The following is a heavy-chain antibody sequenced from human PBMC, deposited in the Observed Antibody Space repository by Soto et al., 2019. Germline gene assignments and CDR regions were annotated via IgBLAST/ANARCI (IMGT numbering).Heavy chain of an antibody. CDR2: ISSSGGSI. CDR3: ARSWGLYCSSSRCYSPWFDP. V-gene: IGHV3-21*06. Sequence: EVQLVESGGGLVKPGGSLRLSCAVSGFTFSNENMNWVRQAPGKGLEWVSSISSSGGSIYYADSVKGRFTVSRDNAKNSLYLQMNSLRAEDTAVYYCARSWGLYCSSSRCYSPWFDPWGRGTLVTVSS. D-gene: IGHD2-2*02. J-gene: IGHJ5*02. CDR1: GFTFSNEN.